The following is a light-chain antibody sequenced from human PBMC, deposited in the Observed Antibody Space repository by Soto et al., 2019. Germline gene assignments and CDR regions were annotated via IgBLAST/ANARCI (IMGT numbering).Light chain of an antibody. CDR1: QDITSY. CDR2: DAS. Sequence: DIQMTQSPSSLSASVGDRVTITCQASQDITSYLNWYQHKPGKDPKLLIYDASILEAGVPPRFSGSGSGTDFTFTSSSLQPEDVATYYCQYCGYLPIFGPGTTVYFK. CDR3: QYCGYLPI. V-gene: IGKV1-33*01. J-gene: IGKJ3*01.